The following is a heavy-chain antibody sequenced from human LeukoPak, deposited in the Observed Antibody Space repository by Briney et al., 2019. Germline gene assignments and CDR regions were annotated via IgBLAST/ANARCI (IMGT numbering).Heavy chain of an antibody. CDR2: ISGSGGST. D-gene: IGHD3-16*02. J-gene: IGHJ4*02. Sequence: GGSVRLSCAASGYTYSSYDMSWLRQAPGKGLEWVSAISGSGGSTYYADSVKGRFTISRDNAKNTLYLQMNSLRAEDTAVYYCAKLQADYVWGSYRYTFDYWGQGTLVTVSS. CDR3: AKLQADYVWGSYRYTFDY. CDR1: GYTYSSYD. V-gene: IGHV3-23*01.